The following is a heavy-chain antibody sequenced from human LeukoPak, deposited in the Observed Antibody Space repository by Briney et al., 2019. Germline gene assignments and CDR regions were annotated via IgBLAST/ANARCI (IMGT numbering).Heavy chain of an antibody. Sequence: GRSLRLSCAASGFTFSSYGMHWVRQAPGKGLEYVSAISSNGGSTYYADSVKGRFIISRDNSKNTLYLQMSSLRAEDTAVYYCVRFDILTGYSFDYWGQGTLVTVSS. V-gene: IGHV3-64D*09. D-gene: IGHD3-9*01. CDR2: ISSNGGST. J-gene: IGHJ4*02. CDR1: GFTFSSYG. CDR3: VRFDILTGYSFDY.